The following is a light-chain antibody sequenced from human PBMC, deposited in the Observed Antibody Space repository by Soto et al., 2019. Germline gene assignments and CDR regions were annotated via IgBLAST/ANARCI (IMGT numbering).Light chain of an antibody. CDR2: GAS. V-gene: IGKV3-15*01. CDR1: QSVSST. CDR3: QQYNTWPRT. Sequence: EIVMTQSPFTLSVPPGESATLSCRASQSVSSTLAWFQQKPGQAPRLLIYGASTRATGIPARFSGSGSGTDFTLTISSLQSEDFAVYYCQQYNTWPRTFGQGTKVEVK. J-gene: IGKJ1*01.